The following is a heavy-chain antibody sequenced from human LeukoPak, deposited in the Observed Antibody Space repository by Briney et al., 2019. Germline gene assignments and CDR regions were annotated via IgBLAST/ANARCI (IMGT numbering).Heavy chain of an antibody. V-gene: IGHV4-34*01. CDR1: GGSFSGYY. J-gene: IGHJ6*03. CDR2: INHSGST. D-gene: IGHD2-2*01. CDR3: ARKRIVVVPAANFAYYYYMDV. Sequence: PSETLSLTCAVYGGSFSGYYWSWIRQPPGKGLEWIGEINHSGSTNYNPSLKSRVTISVDTSKNQFSLKLSSVTAADTAVYYCARKRIVVVPAANFAYYYYMDVWGKGTTVTVSS.